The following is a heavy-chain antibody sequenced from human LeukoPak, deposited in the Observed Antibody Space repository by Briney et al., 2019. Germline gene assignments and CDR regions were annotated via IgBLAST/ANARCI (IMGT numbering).Heavy chain of an antibody. CDR2: ISAYNGNT. Sequence: ASVKVSCKASGYTFTSYGISWVRQAPGQGLEWMGWISAYNGNTNYAQKLQGRVTMTTDTSTSTAYMELRSLRSDDTAVYYCARKSLAMVRGVDYYYYMDVWGKGTTVTVSS. CDR3: ARKSLAMVRGVDYYYYMDV. CDR1: GYTFTSYG. J-gene: IGHJ6*03. D-gene: IGHD3-10*01. V-gene: IGHV1-18*01.